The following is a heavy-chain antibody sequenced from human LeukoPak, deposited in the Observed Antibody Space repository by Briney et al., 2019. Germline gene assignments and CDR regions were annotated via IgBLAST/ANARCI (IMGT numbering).Heavy chain of an antibody. J-gene: IGHJ3*02. D-gene: IGHD6-6*01. CDR1: GFTFSSYS. Sequence: GGSLRLSCAASGFTFSSYSMNWVRQAPGKGLEWVSSISSSSTYIYYADSMKGRFTISRDNAKNSLYLQMNSLRAEDTAVYYCARGPSIAARYDAFDIWGQGTMVTVSS. CDR3: ARGPSIAARYDAFDI. V-gene: IGHV3-21*01. CDR2: ISSSSTYI.